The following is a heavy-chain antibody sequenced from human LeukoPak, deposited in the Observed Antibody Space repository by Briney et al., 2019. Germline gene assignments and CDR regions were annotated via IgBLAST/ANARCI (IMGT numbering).Heavy chain of an antibody. CDR1: GFTLGSHD. V-gene: IGHV3-13*01. D-gene: IGHD5-18*01. Sequence: GGSLRLSCTASGFTLGSHDMHWVRQIPGQGLEWVAAVSSGFHAFFADSVQGRFTVSREDARNSMYLQMNSLRAGDTAVYYCVREARGYHYTYFDYWGQGTLVTVSS. J-gene: IGHJ4*02. CDR2: VSSGFHA. CDR3: VREARGYHYTYFDY.